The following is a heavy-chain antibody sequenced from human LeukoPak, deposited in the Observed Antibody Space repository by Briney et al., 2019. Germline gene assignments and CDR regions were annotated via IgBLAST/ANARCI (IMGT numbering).Heavy chain of an antibody. D-gene: IGHD3-10*01. CDR1: GGSISSSSYF. CDR3: ASLHQVRGFTVFDY. Sequence: SETLSLTCTVSGGSISSSSYFWVWIRQPPGKGLEWIGSIYSGSTYYNPSLKSRVTISIDTSKNQFSLMLTSVTAADTAVYHCASLHQVRGFTVFDYWGLGALVTVSS. CDR2: IYSGST. J-gene: IGHJ4*02. V-gene: IGHV4-39*07.